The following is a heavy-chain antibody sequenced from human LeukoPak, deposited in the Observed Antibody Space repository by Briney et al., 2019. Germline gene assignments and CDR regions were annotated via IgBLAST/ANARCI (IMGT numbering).Heavy chain of an antibody. CDR3: AREIFGSGSYPGY. CDR1: GFTFSSYA. CDR2: ISISGGRT. J-gene: IGHJ4*02. V-gene: IGHV3-23*01. Sequence: PGGSLRLSCAASGFTFSSYAMSWVRQAPGKGLEWVSVISISGGRTYSADSVKGRFTISRDNSKNTVYLQMNSLGGEDTAVYYCAREIFGSGSYPGYWGQGTLVTVSS. D-gene: IGHD3-10*01.